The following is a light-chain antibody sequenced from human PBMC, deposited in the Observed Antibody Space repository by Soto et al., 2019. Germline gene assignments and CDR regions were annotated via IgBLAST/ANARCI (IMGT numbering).Light chain of an antibody. V-gene: IGLV2-23*02. CDR3: CSYVCSSTFYV. J-gene: IGLJ1*01. Sequence: QSVLTQPASVSGSPGQSITISCTGTSSDVGSYNLVSWYQQHPGKAPKLMIYEVSKRPSGVSNRFSGSKSGNTASLTISGLQAEDEADDYCCSYVCSSTFYVFVTGTKVPVL. CDR2: EVS. CDR1: SSDVGSYNL.